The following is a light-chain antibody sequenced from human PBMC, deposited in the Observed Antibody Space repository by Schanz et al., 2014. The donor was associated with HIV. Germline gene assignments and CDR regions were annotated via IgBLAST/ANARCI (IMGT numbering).Light chain of an antibody. V-gene: IGLV2-14*03. J-gene: IGLJ3*02. CDR3: SSCTTSNTLV. Sequence: QSALTQPASVSGSPGQSITISCTGTNIDVGGYNYVSWYQQRPDKAPKLMIYDVTKRPSGVSSRFSGSKSDNTASLTISGLQAEDEADYYCSSCTTSNTLVFGGGTKLTVL. CDR2: DVT. CDR1: NIDVGGYNY.